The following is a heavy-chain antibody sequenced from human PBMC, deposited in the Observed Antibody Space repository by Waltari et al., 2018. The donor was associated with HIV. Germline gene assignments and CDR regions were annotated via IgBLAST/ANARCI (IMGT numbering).Heavy chain of an antibody. CDR3: AKGDSSGYKNWFDP. V-gene: IGHV3-23*01. CDR1: GFTFSSYA. CDR2: SSGSGGST. J-gene: IGHJ5*02. D-gene: IGHD3-22*01. Sequence: EVQLLESGGGLVQPGGSLRLSCAASGFTFSSYAMSWVRQAPGKGLEWVSASSGSGGSTYYADSVKGRFTISRDNSKNTLYLQMNSLRAEDTAVYCCAKGDSSGYKNWFDPWGQGTLVTVSS.